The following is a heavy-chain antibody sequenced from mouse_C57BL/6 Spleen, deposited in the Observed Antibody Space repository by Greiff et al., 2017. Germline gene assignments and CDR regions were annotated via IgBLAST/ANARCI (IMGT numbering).Heavy chain of an antibody. CDR2: IYPGDGDT. CDR3: ARGSYYGSRPPYAMDY. CDR1: GYAFSSSW. V-gene: IGHV1-82*01. Sequence: VQLQQSGPELVKPGASVKISCKASGYAFSSSWMNWVKQRPGKGLEWIGRIYPGDGDTNYNGKFKGQATLTADKSSSTAYMQLSSLTSEDSGVYFCARGSYYGSRPPYAMDYWGQGTSVTVSS. J-gene: IGHJ4*01. D-gene: IGHD1-1*01.